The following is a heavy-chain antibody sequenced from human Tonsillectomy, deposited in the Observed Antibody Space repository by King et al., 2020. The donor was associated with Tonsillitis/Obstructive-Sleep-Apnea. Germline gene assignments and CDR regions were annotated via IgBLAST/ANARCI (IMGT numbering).Heavy chain of an antibody. Sequence: HVQLQQWGAGLLKPSETLSLICAVNGGSFSGYYWSWIRQPPGKGLECIGEIDHSGSTNYNPSLKSRVTISADTSKTQFSLNLSSVTAADTAVYCCAREITTDAFDVWGQGTMVTVSS. J-gene: IGHJ3*01. V-gene: IGHV4-34*01. CDR3: AREITTDAFDV. CDR2: IDHSGST. D-gene: IGHD3-3*01. CDR1: GGSFSGYY.